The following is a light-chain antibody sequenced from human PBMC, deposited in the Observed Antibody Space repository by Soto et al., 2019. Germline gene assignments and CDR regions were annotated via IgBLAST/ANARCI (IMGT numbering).Light chain of an antibody. CDR2: GAS. Sequence: EIVMTQSPATLSVSPGERVTLSCRASQSVSSNLAWYQQKPGQAPRLLIYGASTRATGIPARFSGGGCETEFTLTISSRQSEDFAVYYCQQYHNWPPRTFGQGTKVEIK. CDR1: QSVSSN. V-gene: IGKV3-15*01. CDR3: QQYHNWPPRT. J-gene: IGKJ1*01.